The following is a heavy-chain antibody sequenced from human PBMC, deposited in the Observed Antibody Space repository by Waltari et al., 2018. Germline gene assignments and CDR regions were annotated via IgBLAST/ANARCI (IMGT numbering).Heavy chain of an antibody. V-gene: IGHV3-21*03. CDR1: GFTFSSYS. Sequence: GESGGGLVKPGGSLRLSCAASGFTFSSYSMNWVRQAPGKGLEWVSSISSSSSYIYYADSVKGRFTISRDNAKNSLYLQMNSLRAEDTAVYYCARVISDSSGYRPYYYYYMDVWGKGTTVTVSS. D-gene: IGHD3-22*01. CDR2: ISSSSSYI. CDR3: ARVISDSSGYRPYYYYYMDV. J-gene: IGHJ6*03.